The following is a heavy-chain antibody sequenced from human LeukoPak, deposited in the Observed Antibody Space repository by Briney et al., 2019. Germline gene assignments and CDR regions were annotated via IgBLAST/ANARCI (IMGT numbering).Heavy chain of an antibody. D-gene: IGHD3-9*01. CDR3: ARDALVGSLTGYVSYYYMDV. J-gene: IGHJ6*03. CDR1: GGTFSSYA. CDR2: IIPIFGTA. V-gene: IGHV1-69*05. Sequence: SVKVSCKASGGTFSSYAISWVRQAPGQGLEWMGGIIPIFGTANYAQKFQGGVTITTDESTSTAYMELSSLRSEDTAVYYCARDALVGSLTGYVSYYYMDVWGKGTTVTVSS.